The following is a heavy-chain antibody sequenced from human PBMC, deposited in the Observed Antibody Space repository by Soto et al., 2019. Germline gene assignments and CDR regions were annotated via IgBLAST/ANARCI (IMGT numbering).Heavy chain of an antibody. CDR1: GGSISSYY. V-gene: IGHV4-59*01. CDR3: AREGSSFFDY. CDR2: IYYSGST. Sequence: NPSETLSLTCTVSGGSISSYYWSWIRQPPGKGLEWIGYIYYSGSTNYNPSLKSRVTISVDTSKNQFSLKLSSVTAADTAVYYCAREGSSFFDYWGQGTLVTVSS. J-gene: IGHJ4*02. D-gene: IGHD6-13*01.